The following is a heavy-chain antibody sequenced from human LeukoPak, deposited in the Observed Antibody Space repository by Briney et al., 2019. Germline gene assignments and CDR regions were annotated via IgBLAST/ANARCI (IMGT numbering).Heavy chain of an antibody. D-gene: IGHD4-17*01. J-gene: IGHJ4*02. CDR2: INHSGST. V-gene: IGHV4-34*01. CDR3: ARGHGEVLFDY. CDR1: GGSFSGYY. Sequence: SETLSLTCAVYGGSFSGYYWSWIREPPGMGLEWIGEINHSGSTNYNPSLKSRVTISADTSKNQFSLKLSSMTAADTAVYYCARGHGEVLFDYWGQGTLVTVSS.